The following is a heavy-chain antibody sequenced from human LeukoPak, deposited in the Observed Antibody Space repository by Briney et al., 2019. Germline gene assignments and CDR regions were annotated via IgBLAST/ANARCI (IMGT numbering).Heavy chain of an antibody. CDR2: IYYSGST. V-gene: IGHV4-31*03. D-gene: IGHD2-15*01. CDR3: ARSWGTSAGYFDY. Sequence: PSETLSLTCTVSGGSISSGDYHWNWIRQHPGKGLDWTGYIYYSGSTYYNPSLKNRVTISVDTSKNQFSLKLSSVTAADTAVYYCARSWGTSAGYFDYWGQGTLVTVSS. CDR1: GGSISSGDYH. J-gene: IGHJ4*02.